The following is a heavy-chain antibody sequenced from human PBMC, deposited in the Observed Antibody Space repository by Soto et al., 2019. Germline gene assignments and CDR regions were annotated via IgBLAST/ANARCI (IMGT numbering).Heavy chain of an antibody. V-gene: IGHV1-2*02. CDR1: EYTFNDIY. CDR3: ARDLRGYSNWFPP. CDR2: SNPRSGDT. D-gene: IGHD5-18*01. Sequence: APVKVSCKTSEYTFNDIYIHWVRDAPGQGLEWLGWSNPRSGDTHYGQHFQGRVTLIADTSINTTYMQLSSLAPGDTAMYYCARDLRGYSNWFPPWGQGTLVTVSS. J-gene: IGHJ5*02.